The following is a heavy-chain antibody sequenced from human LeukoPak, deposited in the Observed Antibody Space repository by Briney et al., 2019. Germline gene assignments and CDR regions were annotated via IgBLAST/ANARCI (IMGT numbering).Heavy chain of an antibody. D-gene: IGHD5-12*01. J-gene: IGHJ4*02. CDR2: IYYSGST. Sequence: SETLSLTCTVSGGSISSSSYYWGWIRQPPGKGLEWIGSIYYSGSTYYNPSLKSRVTISVDTSKNQFSLKLSSVTAADTAVYYCATFQWLKGYYFDYWGQGTLVTVSS. CDR1: GGSISSSSYY. V-gene: IGHV4-39*01. CDR3: ATFQWLKGYYFDY.